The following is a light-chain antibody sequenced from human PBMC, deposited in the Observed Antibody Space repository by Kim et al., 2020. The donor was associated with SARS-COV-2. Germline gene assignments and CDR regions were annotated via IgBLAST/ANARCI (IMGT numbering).Light chain of an antibody. V-gene: IGLV3-9*01. CDR3: QIWDNDKFI. CDR2: RDN. Sequence: SYELTQPLSVSVALGQTAGIACGGDKIGSKNVHWYQQRPGQAPILVLYRDNNRPSGIPERISGSNSGNMAILTISRAQAGDEADYYCQIWDNDKFIFGGGTKLTVL. J-gene: IGLJ2*01. CDR1: KIGSKN.